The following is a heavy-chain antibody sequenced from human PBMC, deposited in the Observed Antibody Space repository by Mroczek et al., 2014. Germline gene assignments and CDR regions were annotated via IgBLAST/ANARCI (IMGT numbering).Heavy chain of an antibody. CDR2: IYTSGST. V-gene: IGHV4-61*02. D-gene: IGHD3-3*01. J-gene: IGHJ6*03. CDR1: GGSISSGSYY. Sequence: KESGPGLVKPSQTLSLTCTVSGGSISSGSYYWNWIRQPAGKGLEWIGRIYTSGSTNYNPSLKSRVTMSVDTSKNQFSLKLSSVTAADTAVYYCATNTGPLSGYQFPYYYYMDVWGKGTTVTVSS. CDR3: ATNTGPLSGYQFPYYYYMDV.